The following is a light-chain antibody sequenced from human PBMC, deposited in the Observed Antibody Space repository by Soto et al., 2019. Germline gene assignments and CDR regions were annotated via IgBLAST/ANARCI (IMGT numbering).Light chain of an antibody. CDR2: GAS. J-gene: IGKJ3*01. CDR1: QSVTSSD. Sequence: EIVLTQSPGTLSLSPGEGATLSCRASQSVTSSDLAWYQQKPGQAPRLLIYGASRRATGIPDRFSGSGSGTDFTLTISRLEPEDFAVYYCQHYGTSFAFGPGTKVDIK. CDR3: QHYGTSFA. V-gene: IGKV3-20*01.